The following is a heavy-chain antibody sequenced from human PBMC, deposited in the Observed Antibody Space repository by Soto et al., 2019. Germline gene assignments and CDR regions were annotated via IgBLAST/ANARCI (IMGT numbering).Heavy chain of an antibody. Sequence: QVQLVESGGGVVQPGRSLRLSCAASGFTFSSYGMHWVRQAPGKGLEWVAVISYDGSNKYYADSVKGRFTISRDNSKNTLYLQMNSLRAEDTAVYYCAKAADRWELLCDYWGQGTLVTVSS. V-gene: IGHV3-30*18. CDR1: GFTFSSYG. D-gene: IGHD1-26*01. J-gene: IGHJ4*02. CDR3: AKAADRWELLCDY. CDR2: ISYDGSNK.